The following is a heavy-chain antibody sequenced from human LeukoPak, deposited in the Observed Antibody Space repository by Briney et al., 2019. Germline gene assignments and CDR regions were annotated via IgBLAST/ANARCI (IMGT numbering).Heavy chain of an antibody. D-gene: IGHD1-26*01. CDR2: INPSGGST. J-gene: IGHJ4*02. CDR1: GYTLTSYY. V-gene: IGHV1-46*01. CDR3: ARSGVGATNHDY. Sequence: ASVKVSCKASGYTLTSYYMHWVRQAPGQGLEWMGIINPSGGSTSYAQKFQGRVTITADESTSTAYMELSSLRSEDTAVYYCARSGVGATNHDYWGQGTLVTVSS.